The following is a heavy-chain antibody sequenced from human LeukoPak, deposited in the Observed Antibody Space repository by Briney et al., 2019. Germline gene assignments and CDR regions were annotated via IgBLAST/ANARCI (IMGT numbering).Heavy chain of an antibody. J-gene: IGHJ4*02. CDR2: VSGSGDST. CDR1: GFTFNNYA. D-gene: IGHD2-2*01. Sequence: PGGSLRLSCAASGFTFNNYAMSWVRQAPGKGLAWVSAVSGSGDSTYYADAVRGRLIITRDNSKNTLYLQMNSLRAEDTAVYYCAKDASTGTFYFDYWGQGTLVTVSP. CDR3: AKDASTGTFYFDY. V-gene: IGHV3-23*01.